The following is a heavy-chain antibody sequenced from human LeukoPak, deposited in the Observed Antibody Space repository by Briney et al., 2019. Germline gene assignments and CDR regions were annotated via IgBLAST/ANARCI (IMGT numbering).Heavy chain of an antibody. CDR3: ASRRAGGYFDY. CDR2: ISAYNGNT. J-gene: IGHJ4*02. D-gene: IGHD3-16*01. V-gene: IGHV1-18*04. Sequence: RASVKVSCKASGYTFTSYGISWVRQAPGQGLEWMGWISAYNGNTNYAQELQGRVTMTTDTSTSTAYMELRSLRSDDTAVYYCASRRAGGYFDYWGQGTLVTVSS. CDR1: GYTFTSYG.